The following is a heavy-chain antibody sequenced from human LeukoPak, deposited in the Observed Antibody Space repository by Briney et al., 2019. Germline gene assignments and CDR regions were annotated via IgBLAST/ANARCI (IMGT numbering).Heavy chain of an antibody. CDR2: INWNGRIT. D-gene: IGHD5-18*01. CDR3: ARGSVQLWLRDTYYYMDV. CDR1: GFRFDDYA. V-gene: IGHV3-20*04. Sequence: GVALRLSCAASGFRFDDYAMNWVRQVPGRGLEGVSGINWNGRITEYADSVKDRFTISRQNTKNSLYLYMNNLGGEDTALYFCARGSVQLWLRDTYYYMDVWGKGTTVTVSS. J-gene: IGHJ6*03.